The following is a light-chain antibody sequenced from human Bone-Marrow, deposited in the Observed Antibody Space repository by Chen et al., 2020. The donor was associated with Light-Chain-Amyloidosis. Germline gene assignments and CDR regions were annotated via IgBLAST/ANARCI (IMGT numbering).Light chain of an antibody. J-gene: IGLJ3*02. V-gene: IGLV2-14*01. CDR3: SSYTSSSTLE. Sequence: QSALTQPPSVTGTPGQSSTTSGTGTSSDVGGDNFVSWYQKHPGKAPKLMIYDVSNRPSGVSNRFSVSKSGNTASLTISGLQAEDEPDYYCSSYTSSSTLEFGGGTKLTVL. CDR2: DVS. CDR1: SSDVGGDNF.